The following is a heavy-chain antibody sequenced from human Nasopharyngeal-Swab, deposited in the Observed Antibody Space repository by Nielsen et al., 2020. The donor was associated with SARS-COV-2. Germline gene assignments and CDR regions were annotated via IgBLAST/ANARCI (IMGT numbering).Heavy chain of an antibody. CDR3: ASARTAYYYYCMDV. V-gene: IGHV3-74*01. CDR1: GFTFSSYW. Sequence: GESLKISCAASGFTFSSYWMHWVRQAPGKGLVWVSRINSDGSSTSYADSVKGRFTISRDNAKNTLYLQMNSLRAEDTAVYYCASARTAYYYYCMDVWGKGTTVTVSS. J-gene: IGHJ6*03. CDR2: INSDGSST.